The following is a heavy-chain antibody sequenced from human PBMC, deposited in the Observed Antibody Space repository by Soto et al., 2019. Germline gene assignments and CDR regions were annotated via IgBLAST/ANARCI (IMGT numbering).Heavy chain of an antibody. J-gene: IGHJ5*01. CDR3: AKGGAKTSVARYLFES. D-gene: IGHD1-26*01. CDR1: GFIFNNYG. CDR2: ASYDESDN. Sequence: GGSLRLSCAASGFIFNNYGIHWVRKAPGKGLDWVAVASYDESDNKYGDSVKGRFTLSRDNSKNTVYLQMNSLTAEDTAVYYCAKGGAKTSVARYLFESWGPGPLVTVSS. V-gene: IGHV3-30*18.